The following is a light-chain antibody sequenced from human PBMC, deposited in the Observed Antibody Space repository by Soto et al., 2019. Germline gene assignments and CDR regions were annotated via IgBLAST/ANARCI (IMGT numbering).Light chain of an antibody. J-gene: IGKJ5*01. CDR3: QQLRSNPIT. CDR2: AGS. CDR1: QDISNY. V-gene: IGKV1-9*01. Sequence: DIQLTQSPSFLSASVGDRVTITCRASQDISNYLVWYQQKPGKAPKVLIYAGSTLQSGVPSKFSGIGSGTEFSLTISSLQPEDFATYYCQQLRSNPITFGQGTRLE.